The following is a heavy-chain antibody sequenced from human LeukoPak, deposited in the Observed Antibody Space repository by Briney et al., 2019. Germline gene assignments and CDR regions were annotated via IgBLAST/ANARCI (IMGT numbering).Heavy chain of an antibody. CDR2: ISSSSSYI. J-gene: IGHJ4*02. D-gene: IGHD1-26*01. CDR1: GFTFSSYS. CDR3: ARGRGANAFFDY. V-gene: IGHV3-21*01. Sequence: GGSLRLSCAASGFTFSSYSMNWVRQAPGKALEWVSSISSSSSYIYYADSVKGRFTISRDNAKNSLYLQMNSLRAEDTAVYYCARGRGANAFFDYWGQGTLVTVSS.